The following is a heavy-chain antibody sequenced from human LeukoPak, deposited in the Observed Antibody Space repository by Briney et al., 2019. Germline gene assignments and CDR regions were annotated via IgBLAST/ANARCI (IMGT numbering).Heavy chain of an antibody. Sequence: GGSLRLSCAASGFTFSSYAMHWVRQAPGKGLEYVSAISSNGGSTYYANSVKGRYTISRDNSKNTLYLQMGSLRAEDMAVYYCARILSYYYDSSGYPDLPGRDYWGQGTLVTVSS. V-gene: IGHV3-64*01. D-gene: IGHD3-22*01. J-gene: IGHJ4*02. CDR2: ISSNGGST. CDR3: ARILSYYYDSSGYPDLPGRDY. CDR1: GFTFSSYA.